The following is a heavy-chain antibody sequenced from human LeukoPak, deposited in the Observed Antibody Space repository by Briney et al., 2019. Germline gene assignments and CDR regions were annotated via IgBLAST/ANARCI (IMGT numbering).Heavy chain of an antibody. Sequence: PSETLSLTCAVYGGSFSGYYWSWIRQPPGKGLEWIGEITQSGSSNYNPSLKSRVTISVDTSKNQFSLKLSSVTAADTAVYYCARGEDGDYYFQHWGQGSLVTVSS. CDR1: GGSFSGYY. V-gene: IGHV4-34*01. D-gene: IGHD4-17*01. CDR2: ITQSGSS. J-gene: IGHJ1*01. CDR3: ARGEDGDYYFQH.